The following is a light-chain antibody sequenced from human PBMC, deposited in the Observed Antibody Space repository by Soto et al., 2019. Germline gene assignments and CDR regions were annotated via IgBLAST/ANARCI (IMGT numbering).Light chain of an antibody. Sequence: QSLLTQPPSVSAAPGQKVTTSCSGSSSNIGNNYVSWYQQLPGTAPKLLIYDNNKRPSGIPDRFSGSKSGTSATLGITGPQTGDEADYYCGTWDSSLSAVVFGGGTKVTVL. CDR2: DNN. CDR1: SSNIGNNY. CDR3: GTWDSSLSAVV. J-gene: IGLJ2*01. V-gene: IGLV1-51*01.